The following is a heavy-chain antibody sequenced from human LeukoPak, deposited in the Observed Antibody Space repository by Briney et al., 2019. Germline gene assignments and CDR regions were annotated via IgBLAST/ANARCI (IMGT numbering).Heavy chain of an antibody. CDR2: ISGSGGST. J-gene: IGHJ5*02. CDR3: AKSLYGSGTNWFDP. CDR1: GFTFSSYA. Sequence: GGSLRLSCAASGFTFSSYAMSWVRQAPRKGLEWVSAISGSGGSTYYADSVKGRFTISRDNSKNTLYLQMNSLRAEDTAVYYCAKSLYGSGTNWFDPWGQGTLVTVSS. D-gene: IGHD3-10*01. V-gene: IGHV3-23*01.